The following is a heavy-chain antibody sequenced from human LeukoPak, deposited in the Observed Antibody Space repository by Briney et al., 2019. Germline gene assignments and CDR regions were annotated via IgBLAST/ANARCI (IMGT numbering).Heavy chain of an antibody. CDR3: AKDQGYYGSGSYYIG. CDR2: ISGSGGST. CDR1: GFTFSSYA. Sequence: GGSLTLSCAASGFTFSSYAMSWVRQAPGKGLEWVSAISGSGGSTYYADSVKGRFTISRDNSKNTLYLQMNSLRAEDTAVYYCAKDQGYYGSGSYYIGWGQGTLVTVSS. D-gene: IGHD3-10*01. J-gene: IGHJ4*02. V-gene: IGHV3-23*01.